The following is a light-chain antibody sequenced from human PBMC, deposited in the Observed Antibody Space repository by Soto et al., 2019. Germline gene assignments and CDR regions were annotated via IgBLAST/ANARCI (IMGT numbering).Light chain of an antibody. CDR2: DGS. CDR1: QGVSSA. V-gene: IGKV1-13*02. Sequence: AIQLTQSPSSLSASVGDRVTITCRASQGVSSALAWYQQKPGKPPKVLIYDGSSLQSGVPLRFRGSGSGTEFTLTISSLQPEDFATYYCQQYNSYPLTFGPGTKVDIK. J-gene: IGKJ3*01. CDR3: QQYNSYPLT.